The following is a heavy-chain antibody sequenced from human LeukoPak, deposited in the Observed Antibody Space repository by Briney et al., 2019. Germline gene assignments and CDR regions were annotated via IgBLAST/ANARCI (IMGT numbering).Heavy chain of an antibody. CDR1: GFTFSSFA. Sequence: GGSLRLSCAASGFTFSSFAMSWVRQAPGRGLEWVSAISDNSGNTYYADSVKGRFTISRDDSENTLYLQMNSLRAEDTAVYYCAKATGYLLWGQGTLVTVSS. D-gene: IGHD1-14*01. V-gene: IGHV3-23*01. J-gene: IGHJ4*02. CDR3: AKATGYLL. CDR2: ISDNSGNT.